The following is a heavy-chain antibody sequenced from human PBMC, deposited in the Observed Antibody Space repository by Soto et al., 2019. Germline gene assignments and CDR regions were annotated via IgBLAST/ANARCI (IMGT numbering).Heavy chain of an antibody. V-gene: IGHV3-48*03. CDR3: ARESEDLTSNFDY. CDR2: ISSGGSTV. CDR1: GFTFSSYE. J-gene: IGHJ4*02. Sequence: GGSLRLSCAASGFTFSSYEMNGVRQAPGKGLEWVPYISSGGSTVYYADSVRGRFTISRDNAKNSPYLQMNSLRAEDTAVYYCARESEDLTSNFDYWGQGTMVTVSS.